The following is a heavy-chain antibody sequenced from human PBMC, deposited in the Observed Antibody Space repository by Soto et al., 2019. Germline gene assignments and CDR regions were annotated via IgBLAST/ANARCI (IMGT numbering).Heavy chain of an antibody. Sequence: SETLSLTCTVSGGSISSYYWSWIRQPPGKGLEWIGYIYYSGSTNYNPSLKSRVTISVDTSKNQFSLKLSSETAADTAVYYCARHYYDSSGYYPLDYWGQGTLVTVSS. CDR2: IYYSGST. CDR3: ARHYYDSSGYYPLDY. D-gene: IGHD3-22*01. J-gene: IGHJ4*02. CDR1: GGSISSYY. V-gene: IGHV4-59*01.